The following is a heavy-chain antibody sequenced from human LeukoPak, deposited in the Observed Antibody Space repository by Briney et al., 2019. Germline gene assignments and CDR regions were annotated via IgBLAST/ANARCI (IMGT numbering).Heavy chain of an antibody. V-gene: IGHV3-23*01. CDR2: ISGSGGST. CDR3: APPPISEIE. CDR1: GFTVSSNY. D-gene: IGHD2/OR15-2a*01. Sequence: PGGSLRLSCAASGFTVSSNYMSWVRQAPGKGLEWVSAISGSGGSTYYADSVKGRFTISRDNSKNTLYLQMNSLRAEDTAVYYCAPPPISEIEWGQGTLVTVSS. J-gene: IGHJ4*02.